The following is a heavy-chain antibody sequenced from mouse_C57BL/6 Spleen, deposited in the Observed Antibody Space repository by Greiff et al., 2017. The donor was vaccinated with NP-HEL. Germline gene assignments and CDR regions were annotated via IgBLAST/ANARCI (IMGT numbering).Heavy chain of an antibody. CDR3: AITTVVAGGY. D-gene: IGHD1-1*01. Sequence: QVQLQQSGAELVRPGSSVKLSCKASGYTFTSYWMDWVKQRPGQGLEWIGNIYPSDSETHYNQKFKDKATLTVDKSSSTAYMQLSSLTSEDSAVYYCAITTVVAGGYWGQGTTLTVSS. CDR2: IYPSDSET. CDR1: GYTFTSYW. J-gene: IGHJ2*01. V-gene: IGHV1-61*01.